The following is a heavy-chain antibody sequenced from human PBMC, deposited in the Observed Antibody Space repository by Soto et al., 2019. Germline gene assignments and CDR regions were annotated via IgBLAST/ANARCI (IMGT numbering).Heavy chain of an antibody. CDR1: GGTLRNYG. CDR3: SRGDATKIVVTTYYGMDV. D-gene: IGHD4-17*01. CDR2: IIPVFGTA. Sequence: QVQLVQSGADVKKPGSSVRVSCKASGGTLRNYGISWVRQAPGQGLEWMGGIIPVFGTANYAQKFQGRVTITADESTSTVYMDGTSLRSEDTAVYYCSRGDATKIVVTTYYGMDVWGQGTTVTVSS. J-gene: IGHJ6*02. V-gene: IGHV1-69*12.